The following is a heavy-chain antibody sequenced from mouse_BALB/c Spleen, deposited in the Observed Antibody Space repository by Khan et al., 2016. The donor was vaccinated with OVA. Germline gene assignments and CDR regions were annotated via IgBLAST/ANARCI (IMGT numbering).Heavy chain of an antibody. D-gene: IGHD2-14*01. J-gene: IGHJ3*01. CDR3: ARSTYRYALDY. CDR1: GDSITSGY. V-gene: IGHV3-8*02. Sequence: EVKLLESGPSLVKPSQTLSLTCSVTGDSITSGYWCWIRKFPGNKLEYMGYILSSGSTYYNPSLKSRISTTRHTSQNQYYLQLNPVTTADTPTYYCARSTYRYALDYWGQATLVTVSA. CDR2: ILSSGST.